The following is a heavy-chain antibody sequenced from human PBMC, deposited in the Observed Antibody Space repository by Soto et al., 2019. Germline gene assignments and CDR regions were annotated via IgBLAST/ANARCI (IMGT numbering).Heavy chain of an antibody. CDR1: GFTFSSYA. J-gene: IGHJ6*02. D-gene: IGHD6-13*01. V-gene: IGHV3-23*01. Sequence: GGSLRLSCAASGFTFSSYATSWVRQAPGKGLEWVSAISGSGGSTYYADSVKGRFTISRDNSKNTLYLQMNSLRAEDTAVYYCAKVKAAARAPYGMDVWGQGTTVTVSS. CDR3: AKVKAAARAPYGMDV. CDR2: ISGSGGST.